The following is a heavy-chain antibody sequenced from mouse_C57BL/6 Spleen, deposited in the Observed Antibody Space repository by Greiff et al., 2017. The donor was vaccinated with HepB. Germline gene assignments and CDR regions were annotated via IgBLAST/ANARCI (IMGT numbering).Heavy chain of an antibody. J-gene: IGHJ2*01. V-gene: IGHV5-4*01. CDR3: AREGFGFYYFDY. CDR1: GFTFSSYA. CDR2: ISDGGSYT. D-gene: IGHD2-2*01. Sequence: EVKLQESGGGLVKPGGSLKLSCAASGFTFSSYAMSWVRQTPEKRLEWVATISDGGSYTYYPDNVKGRFTISRDNAKNNLYLQMSHLKSEDTAMYYCAREGFGFYYFDYWGQGTTLTVSS.